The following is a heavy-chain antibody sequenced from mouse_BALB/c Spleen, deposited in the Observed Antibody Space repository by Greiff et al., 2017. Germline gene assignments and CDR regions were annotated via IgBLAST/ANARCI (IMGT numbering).Heavy chain of an antibody. CDR3: AIRGYGNYYFDY. CDR1: GYAFSSYW. V-gene: IGHV1-80*01. CDR2: IYPGDGDT. J-gene: IGHJ2*01. D-gene: IGHD2-10*02. Sequence: QVQLQQSGAELVRPGSSVKISCKASGYAFSSYWMNWVKQRPGQGLEWIGQIYPGDGDTNYNGKFKGKATLTADKSSSTAYMQHSSLTSEDSAVYFCAIRGYGNYYFDYWGQGTTLTVSS.